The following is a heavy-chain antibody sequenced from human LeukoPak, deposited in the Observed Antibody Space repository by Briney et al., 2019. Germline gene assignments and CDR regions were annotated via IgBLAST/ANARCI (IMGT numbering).Heavy chain of an antibody. D-gene: IGHD3-10*01. Sequence: ASVKVSCKASGYTFTGYYMHWVRQAPGQGLEWMGWINPNGGGTNYAQKFQGRVTMTRDTSISTAYMELSRLRSDGTAVYYCARAPLWFGEFGFDPWGQGTLVTVSS. V-gene: IGHV1-2*02. CDR1: GYTFTGYY. CDR2: INPNGGGT. J-gene: IGHJ5*02. CDR3: ARAPLWFGEFGFDP.